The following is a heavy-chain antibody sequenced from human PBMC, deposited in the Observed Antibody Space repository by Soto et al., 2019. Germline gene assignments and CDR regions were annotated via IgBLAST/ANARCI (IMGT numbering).Heavy chain of an antibody. V-gene: IGHV1-46*03. J-gene: IGHJ5*02. CDR1: GYTFTNHY. D-gene: IGHD1-1*01. CDR3: ARDAEPETVTTPDNNWFDP. Sequence: QVQLVQSGAEVKRPGASVTVSCKASGYTFTNHYIHWVRQAPGQGLEWMGVINPSGGATSYPQKFQSRVTLTRDASRNTVYMELTSLRSEDTAVYFCARDAEPETVTTPDNNWFDPWGQGTLVTVSS. CDR2: INPSGGAT.